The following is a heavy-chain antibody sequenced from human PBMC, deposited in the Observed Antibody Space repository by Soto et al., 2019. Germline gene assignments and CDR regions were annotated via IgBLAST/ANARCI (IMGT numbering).Heavy chain of an antibody. CDR1: GGSISSGCYA. Sequence: QMRLQESGSGLVKPSQTLSLTCAVSGGSISSGCYAWNWIRQPPGKGLEWIGYIYHSGYTSYNPSLKNRVTISVDKSKNQFSLTLSFVTAADTAVYYCARDSLTGNYFDPWGQGTLVTVSS. V-gene: IGHV4-30-2*01. D-gene: IGHD1-7*01. J-gene: IGHJ5*02. CDR3: ARDSLTGNYFDP. CDR2: IYHSGYT.